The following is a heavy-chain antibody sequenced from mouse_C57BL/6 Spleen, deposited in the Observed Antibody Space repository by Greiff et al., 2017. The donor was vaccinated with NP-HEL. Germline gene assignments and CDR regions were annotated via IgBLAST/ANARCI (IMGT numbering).Heavy chain of an antibody. D-gene: IGHD2-4*01. CDR2: INPSNGGT. CDR3: ARGDPYDYDGYYYAMDY. V-gene: IGHV1-53*01. J-gene: IGHJ4*01. CDR1: GYTFTSYW. Sequence: QVQLQQSGTELVKPGASVKLSCKASGYTFTSYWMHWVKQRPGQGLEWIGNINPSNGGTNYNEKFKSKATLTVDKSSSTAYMQLSSLTSEDSAVYYCARGDPYDYDGYYYAMDYWGQGTSVTVSS.